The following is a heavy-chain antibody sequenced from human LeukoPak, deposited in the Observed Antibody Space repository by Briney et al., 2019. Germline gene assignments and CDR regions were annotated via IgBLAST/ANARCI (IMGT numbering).Heavy chain of an antibody. V-gene: IGHV3-23*01. J-gene: IGHJ4*02. CDR1: GFTFSSYA. CDR2: ISGSGGST. D-gene: IGHD3-10*01. CDR3: ARGPMVRGASPIDY. Sequence: GGSLRLSCAASGFTFSSYAMSWVRQAPGKGLEWVSAISGSGGSTYYADSVKGRFTISRDNSKNTLYLQMNSLRAEDTAVYYCARGPMVRGASPIDYWGQGTLVTVSS.